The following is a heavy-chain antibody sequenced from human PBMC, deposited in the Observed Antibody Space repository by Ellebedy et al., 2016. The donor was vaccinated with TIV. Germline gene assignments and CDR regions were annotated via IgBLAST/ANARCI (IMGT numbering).Heavy chain of an antibody. V-gene: IGHV3-23*01. J-gene: IGHJ4*02. Sequence: GGSLRLSXAASGFTFSSYAMSWVRQAPGKGLEWVSAISGSGGSTYYADSVKGRFTISRDNSKNTLYLQMNSLRAEDAAVYYCAKCLGIAARPGGYWGRGTLVTVSS. CDR1: GFTFSSYA. D-gene: IGHD6-6*01. CDR2: ISGSGGST. CDR3: AKCLGIAARPGGY.